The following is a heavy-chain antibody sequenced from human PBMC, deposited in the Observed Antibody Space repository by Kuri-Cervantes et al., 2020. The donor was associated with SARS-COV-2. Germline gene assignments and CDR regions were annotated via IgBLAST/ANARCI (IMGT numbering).Heavy chain of an antibody. CDR2: IYYSGST. V-gene: IGHV4-59*01. D-gene: IGHD3-22*01. CDR1: GGYISSYY. Sequence: SETLSLTCTVTGGYISSYYWSWIRQPPGKGLEWIGYIYYSGSTNYNPSLKSRVTISVDTSKNQFSLKLSSVTAADTAVYYCARGTRDYYDSSGYLYWFDPWCQGTLVTVSS. CDR3: ARGTRDYYDSSGYLYWFDP. J-gene: IGHJ5*02.